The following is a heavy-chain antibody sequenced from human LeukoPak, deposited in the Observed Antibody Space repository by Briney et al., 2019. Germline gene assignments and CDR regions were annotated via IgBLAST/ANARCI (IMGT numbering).Heavy chain of an antibody. J-gene: IGHJ5*02. V-gene: IGHV4-39*07. CDR3: ARVGQYCSGGSCYKGGIDP. CDR1: GGSISDINYY. CDR2: VYYSGST. D-gene: IGHD2-15*01. Sequence: SETLSLTCNVSGGSISDINYYWAWIRQPPGKGLEWIASVYYSGSTHYNPSLKSRVTISGDTSKNQFSLKVTSVTAADTAAYYCARVGQYCSGGSCYKGGIDPWGQGTLVTVSS.